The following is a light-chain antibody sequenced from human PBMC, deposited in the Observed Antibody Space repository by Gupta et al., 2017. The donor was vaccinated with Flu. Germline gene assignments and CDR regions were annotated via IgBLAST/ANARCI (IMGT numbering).Light chain of an antibody. J-gene: IGLJ2*01. Sequence: QSVLTQPPSASWTPGQRVTIPCPGSSSNIGTNSVNWYQHFPRTAPRLLIYSNNRRPSGVPDRFSGSKSGTSASLAISGLQSEDEADYYCAALDDSLNGPVFGGGTRVTVL. V-gene: IGLV1-44*01. CDR2: SNN. CDR1: SSNIGTNS. CDR3: AALDDSLNGPV.